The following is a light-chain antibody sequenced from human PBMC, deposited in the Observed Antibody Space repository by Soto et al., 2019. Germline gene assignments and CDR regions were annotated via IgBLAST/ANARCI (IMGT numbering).Light chain of an antibody. CDR1: SSDVGGYNY. J-gene: IGLJ1*01. V-gene: IGLV2-8*01. CDR2: EVS. Sequence: SAITQPPSASGSPGQSVTISCTGTSSDVGGYNYVSWYQQHPGKAPKLMIYEVSKRPSGVPDRFSGSKSGNTASLTVSGLQAEDEADYYCSSYAGSTAYGFGTGTKVTVL. CDR3: SSYAGSTAYG.